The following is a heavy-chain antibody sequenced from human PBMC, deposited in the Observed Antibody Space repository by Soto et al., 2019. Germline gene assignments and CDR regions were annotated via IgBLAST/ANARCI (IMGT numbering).Heavy chain of an antibody. J-gene: IGHJ4*02. Sequence: PSETLSLTCTVSGGSISSYYWSWIRQPPGKGLEWIGYIYYSGSTNYNPSLKSRVTISVDTSKNQFSLKLSSVTAADTAVYYCATVKGVAPSTETYYFDDWGKGTLVTVDS. CDR3: ATVKGVAPSTETYYFDD. CDR1: GGSISSYY. D-gene: IGHD2-15*01. CDR2: IYYSGST. V-gene: IGHV4-59*01.